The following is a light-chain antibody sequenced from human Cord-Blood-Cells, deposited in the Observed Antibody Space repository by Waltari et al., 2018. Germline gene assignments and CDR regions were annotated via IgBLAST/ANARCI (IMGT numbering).Light chain of an antibody. CDR2: SNT. CDR1: SSNIGSNT. CDR3: AAWDDSLNGPV. Sequence: QSVLPQPPSASGTPGQRVTISCSGSSSNIGSNTVNWYQQLPGTAPKLLIYSNTQRPPGAPYRFAGSKSGTSASLAISGHQSEDEADYYCAAWDDSLNGPVFGGGTKLTVL. J-gene: IGLJ3*02. V-gene: IGLV1-44*01.